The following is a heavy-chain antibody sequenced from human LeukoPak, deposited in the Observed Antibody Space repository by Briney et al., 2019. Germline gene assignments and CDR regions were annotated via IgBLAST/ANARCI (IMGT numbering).Heavy chain of an antibody. D-gene: IGHD2-2*01. CDR1: GGSISSSSYY. J-gene: IGHJ4*02. CDR2: IYYSGST. Sequence: SETLSLTCTVSGGSISSSSYYWGWIRQPPGKGLEWIGSIYYSGSTYYNPSLKSRVTISVDTSKNQFSLKLSSVTAADTAVYYCARGYQPLPYFDYWGQGTLVTVSS. V-gene: IGHV4-39*07. CDR3: ARGYQPLPYFDY.